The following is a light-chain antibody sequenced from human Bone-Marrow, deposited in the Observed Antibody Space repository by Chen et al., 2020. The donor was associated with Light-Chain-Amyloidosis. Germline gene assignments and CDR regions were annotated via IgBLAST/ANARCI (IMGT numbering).Light chain of an antibody. V-gene: IGLV2-14*01. CDR1: SSDVGGDNH. Sequence: QSALTQPASVSGSPGQSITISCTGTSSDVGGDNHVSWYQQHPDKAPKLMIYEVTNRPSWVPDRFSGSKSDNTASLTISRLQTEGEADYFCSSYTITNTLVFGSGTRVTVL. J-gene: IGLJ1*01. CDR3: SSYTITNTLV. CDR2: EVT.